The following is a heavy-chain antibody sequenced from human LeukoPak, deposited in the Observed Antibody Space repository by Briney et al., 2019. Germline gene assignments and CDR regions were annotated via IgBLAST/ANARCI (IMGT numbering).Heavy chain of an antibody. Sequence: GGSLRLSCAASGFTFSSYSMNWVRQAPGKGLEWVSVIYSGGSTYYADSVKGRFTISRDNSKNTLYLQMNSLRAEDTAVYYCAREKLGAPGLFDYWGQGTLVTVSS. D-gene: IGHD1-26*01. CDR2: IYSGGST. CDR3: AREKLGAPGLFDY. V-gene: IGHV3-53*01. CDR1: GFTFSSYS. J-gene: IGHJ4*02.